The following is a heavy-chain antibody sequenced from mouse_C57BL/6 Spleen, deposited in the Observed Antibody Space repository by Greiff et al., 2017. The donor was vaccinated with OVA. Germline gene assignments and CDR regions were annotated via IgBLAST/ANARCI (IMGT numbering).Heavy chain of an antibody. D-gene: IGHD2-4*01. Sequence: EVQLQQSGPELVKPGASVKISCKASGYSFTGYYMNWVKQSPEKSLEWIGEINPSTGGTTYNQKFKAKATLTVDKSSSTAYMQLKSLTSEDSAVYYCASGDYEGYFDVWGTGTTVTVSS. CDR3: ASGDYEGYFDV. J-gene: IGHJ1*03. CDR1: GYSFTGYY. CDR2: INPSTGGT. V-gene: IGHV1-42*01.